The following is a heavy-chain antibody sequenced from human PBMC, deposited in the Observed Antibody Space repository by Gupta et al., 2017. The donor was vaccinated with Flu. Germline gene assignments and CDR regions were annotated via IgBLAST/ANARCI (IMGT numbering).Heavy chain of an antibody. V-gene: IGHV3-11*01. J-gene: IGHJ4*02. CDR3: ARDGGGNYNWGIYLDN. Sequence: QVQLVESGGDLVKPGGSLRLSCTASGFTFSDYFMMWIRQAPGKGLEWVSYISPNGDTVYYAGSVKGRFTISRDNTKNSLSLQMNSLRGEDTAVYFCARDGGGNYNWGIYLDNWGQGSMVTVSS. D-gene: IGHD7-27*01. CDR2: ISPNGDTV. CDR1: GFTFSDYF.